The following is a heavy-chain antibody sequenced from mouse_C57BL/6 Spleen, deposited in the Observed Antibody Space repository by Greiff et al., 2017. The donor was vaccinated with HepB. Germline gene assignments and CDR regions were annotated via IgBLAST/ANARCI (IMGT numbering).Heavy chain of an antibody. CDR2: IRNKANGYTT. CDR3: AAPTVVEENWFAY. Sequence: EVKLMESGGGLVQPGGSLSLSCAASGFTFTDYYMSWVRQPPGKALEWLGFIRNKANGYTTEYSASVKGRFTISRDNSQSILYLQMNALRAEDSATYYCAAPTVVEENWFAYWGQGTLVTVSA. CDR1: GFTFTDYY. J-gene: IGHJ3*01. V-gene: IGHV7-3*01. D-gene: IGHD1-1*01.